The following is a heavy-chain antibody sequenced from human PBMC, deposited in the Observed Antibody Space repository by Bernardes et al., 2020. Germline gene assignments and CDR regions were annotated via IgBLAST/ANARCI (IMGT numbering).Heavy chain of an antibody. V-gene: IGHV3-74*01. CDR3: ARASVGSRGLDV. J-gene: IGHJ3*01. Sequence: GSSLKVLCAGSGFTSSNYWMHWVRQPPGKGLVWVARISDDGRVTTYADSVKGRFTISRDNAKNTLFLQMNSLRAEDTALYYCARASVGSRGLDVWGQGTVVTVSS. CDR1: GFTSSNYW. CDR2: ISDDGRVT.